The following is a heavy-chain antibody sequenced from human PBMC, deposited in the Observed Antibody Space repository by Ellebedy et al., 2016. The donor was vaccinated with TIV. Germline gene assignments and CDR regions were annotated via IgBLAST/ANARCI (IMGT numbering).Heavy chain of an antibody. Sequence: GESLKISCAASGFTFSNYWMSWVRQAPGKGLEWVGNIKPDGSAQYYVDSVKGRFTISRDNAKNSLYLQMNSLRAEDTAVYYCASGHRGISFGIWGQGTMVTVSS. V-gene: IGHV3-7*03. CDR2: IKPDGSAQ. CDR1: GFTFSNYW. CDR3: ASGHRGISFGI. D-gene: IGHD3-16*01. J-gene: IGHJ3*02.